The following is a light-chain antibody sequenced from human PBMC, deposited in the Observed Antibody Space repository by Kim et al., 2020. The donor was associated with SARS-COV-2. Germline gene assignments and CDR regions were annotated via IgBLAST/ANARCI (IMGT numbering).Light chain of an antibody. CDR2: KAS. Sequence: VYVGYRDHYYCRDSRNVCTVFGVYSQKSGEAPKLLIYKASTLESGVPSRFSGSGSETEFTLTISSLQPEDVATYYCQQYMSYWTFGQGTKVDIK. CDR3: QQYMSYWT. J-gene: IGKJ1*01. V-gene: IGKV1-5*03. CDR1: RNVCTV.